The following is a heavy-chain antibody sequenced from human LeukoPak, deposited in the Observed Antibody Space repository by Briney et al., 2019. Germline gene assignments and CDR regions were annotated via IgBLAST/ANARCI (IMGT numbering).Heavy chain of an antibody. CDR3: ARQIGRFLEWSKYYFDY. V-gene: IGHV4-39*01. J-gene: IGHJ4*02. CDR1: GGSISSSSYY. Sequence: KPSETLSLTCTVSGGSISSSSYYWGWIRQPPGKGLEWIGSFYYSGSTYYNPSLKSRVTISVDASKNQFSLNLSSVTAADTAVYYCARQIGRFLEWSKYYFDYWGQGTLVTVSS. CDR2: FYYSGST. D-gene: IGHD3-3*01.